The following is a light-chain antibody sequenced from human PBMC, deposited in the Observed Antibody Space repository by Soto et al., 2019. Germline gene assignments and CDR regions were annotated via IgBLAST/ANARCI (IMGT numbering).Light chain of an antibody. CDR1: QSVSTTY. Sequence: EIVLTQSPGSLSLSPGEGATLSCRASQSVSTTYLAWYQLKPGQAPSLVIYATSSRAAGIPDRFRGSGSGTEFTLTISRLEPEDVGVYFCQQYGNSPPYSFGQGTKLEIK. CDR2: ATS. V-gene: IGKV3-20*01. CDR3: QQYGNSPPYS. J-gene: IGKJ2*03.